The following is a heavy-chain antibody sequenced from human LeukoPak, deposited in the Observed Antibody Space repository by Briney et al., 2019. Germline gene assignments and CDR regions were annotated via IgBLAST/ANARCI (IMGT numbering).Heavy chain of an antibody. CDR1: GYTFTGYY. CDR2: INPNSGGT. D-gene: IGHD4-23*01. CDR3: ARDMGYGGDSGFDY. Sequence: ASVKVSCKASGYTFTGYYMHWVRQAPGQGLEWMGWINPNSGGTTYSQKFQGRVTMTRDTSISTLYMELSRLRSDDTAVYYCARDMGYGGDSGFDYWGQGTLVTVSS. J-gene: IGHJ4*02. V-gene: IGHV1-2*02.